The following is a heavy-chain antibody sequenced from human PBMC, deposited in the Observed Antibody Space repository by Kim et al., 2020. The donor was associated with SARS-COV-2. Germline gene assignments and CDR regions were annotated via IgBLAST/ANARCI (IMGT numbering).Heavy chain of an antibody. CDR2: ISGSGGST. Sequence: GGSLRLSCAASGFTFSSYAMSWVRQAPGKGLEWVSAISGSGGSTYYADSVKGRFTISRDNSKNTLYLQTNSLRAEDTAVYYCANPAKFYGDYYYYGMDVWGQGTTVTVSS. V-gene: IGHV3-23*01. J-gene: IGHJ6*02. D-gene: IGHD4-17*01. CDR3: ANPAKFYGDYYYYGMDV. CDR1: GFTFSSYA.